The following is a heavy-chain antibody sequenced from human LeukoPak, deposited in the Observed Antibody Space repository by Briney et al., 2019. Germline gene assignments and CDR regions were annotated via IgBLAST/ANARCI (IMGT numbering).Heavy chain of an antibody. CDR2: ISHSGST. V-gene: IGHV4-34*01. D-gene: IGHD4-17*01. CDR3: ARGLGDYAKRYFDL. Sequence: PSETLSLTCAVYGGSFSGYYWSWIRQPPGKGLEWIGEISHSGSTNYNPSLKSRVTISVDTSKNQFSLKLSSVTAADTAVYYCARGLGDYAKRYFDLWGRGTLVTVSS. CDR1: GGSFSGYY. J-gene: IGHJ2*01.